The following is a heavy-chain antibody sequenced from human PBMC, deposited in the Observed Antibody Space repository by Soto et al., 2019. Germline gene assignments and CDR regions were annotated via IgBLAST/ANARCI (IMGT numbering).Heavy chain of an antibody. V-gene: IGHV3-7*03. CDR3: AGDGVLNGAYNGWLDP. J-gene: IGHJ5*02. CDR1: GFSFSSYW. D-gene: IGHD3-16*01. CDR2: IKQDGREK. Sequence: DVQLVESGGDLVQPGGSLRLSCAASGFSFSSYWMTWVRQAPGKGLEWVANIKQDGREKYYVASVKGRFTISRDNGKNLLFLQMDSLTPDDTAVYYCAGDGVLNGAYNGWLDPWRQGTLVTVSS.